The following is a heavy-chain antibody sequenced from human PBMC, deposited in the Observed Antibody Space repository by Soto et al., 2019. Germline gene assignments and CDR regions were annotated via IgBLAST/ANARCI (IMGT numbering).Heavy chain of an antibody. J-gene: IGHJ4*02. CDR2: INPDGGAK. CDR1: GFTFSNYW. V-gene: IGHV3-7*05. CDR3: AKAFYNGNSDFGY. D-gene: IGHD3-10*01. Sequence: EVHLVESGGGLVQPGGSLRLSCAASGFTFSNYWMTWVRQAPGKGLEWVANINPDGGAKYYVDSVKGRFTLSRDNAKNSLYLQMSSLRAEDTAVYCCAKAFYNGNSDFGYWGQGTLVTVSS.